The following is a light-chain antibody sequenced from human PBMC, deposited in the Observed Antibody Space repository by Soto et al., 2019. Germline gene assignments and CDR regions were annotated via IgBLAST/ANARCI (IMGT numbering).Light chain of an antibody. CDR1: QDISNY. J-gene: IGKJ4*01. CDR3: PQYQRT. CDR2: DAS. V-gene: IGKV1-33*01. Sequence: DIQMTQSPSSLSASVGDRVTITCQTSQDISNYLNWYQQKPGKAPKLLIYDASNLETGVPSRFSGSGSGTDFTISISSLQPEDIATYYCPQYQRTFGGGTKVEIK.